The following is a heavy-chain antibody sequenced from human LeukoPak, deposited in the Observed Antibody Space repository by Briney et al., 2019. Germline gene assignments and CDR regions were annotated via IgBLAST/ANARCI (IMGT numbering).Heavy chain of an antibody. V-gene: IGHV3-23*01. CDR1: GFTFSNYA. Sequence: GGSLRLSCAASGFTFSNYAMRWVRQAPGKGLEWVSGISGSGDSTYYADSVKGRFTISRDNSKNTLYLQMNSLRAEDTAVYYCAKDITTVTDYYYYYMDVWGKGTTVTISS. CDR2: ISGSGDST. CDR3: AKDITTVTDYYYYYMDV. J-gene: IGHJ6*03. D-gene: IGHD4-17*01.